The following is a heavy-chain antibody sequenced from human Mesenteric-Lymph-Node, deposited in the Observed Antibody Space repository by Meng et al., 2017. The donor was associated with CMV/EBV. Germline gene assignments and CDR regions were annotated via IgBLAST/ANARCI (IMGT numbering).Heavy chain of an antibody. CDR1: GFTFSSYG. V-gene: IGHV3-33*06. Sequence: ASGFTFSSYGMHWVRQAPGKRLEWVAVIWYDGSNTYYADSVKGRFTISRDNSKNTLYLQMNSLRAEDTAVYYCAKGYCSSTSCPLHYWGQGTLVTVSS. CDR3: AKGYCSSTSCPLHY. J-gene: IGHJ4*02. CDR2: IWYDGSNT. D-gene: IGHD2-2*01.